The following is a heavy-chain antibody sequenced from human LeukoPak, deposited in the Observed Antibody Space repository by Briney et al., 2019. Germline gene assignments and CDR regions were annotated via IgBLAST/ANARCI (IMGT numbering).Heavy chain of an antibody. J-gene: IGHJ3*02. CDR1: GYSFSNNW. D-gene: IGHD4-11*01. CDR3: ARGGFTSYSFDI. CDR2: IYGGDSKT. V-gene: IGHV5-51*01. Sequence: PGESLKISCKGSGYSFSNNWIAWVRQMPGKGPEWMGIIYGGDSKTRYSPSFQGQVIISADKSISTAYLQWSSLRASDTAMYYCARGGFTSYSFDIWGQGTMVTVSS.